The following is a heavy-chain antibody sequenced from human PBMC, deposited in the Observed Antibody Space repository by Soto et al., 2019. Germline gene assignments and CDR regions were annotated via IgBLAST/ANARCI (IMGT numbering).Heavy chain of an antibody. CDR3: ARDKISGLFDY. Sequence: QVQLQQWGAGLLKPSETLSLTCAVYGGSFSGYYWTWIRQPPGTGLEWLGEINHSGSTNYNPSLRSGVTISVDTSKNQFLLKLTSVTAAVTAVYYCARDKISGLFDYWGQGTLVTGSS. J-gene: IGHJ4*02. CDR2: INHSGST. V-gene: IGHV4-34*01. CDR1: GGSFSGYY.